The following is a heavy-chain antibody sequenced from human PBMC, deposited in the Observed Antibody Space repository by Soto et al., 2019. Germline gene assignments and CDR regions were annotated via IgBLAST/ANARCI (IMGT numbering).Heavy chain of an antibody. CDR2: FDPEYGKT. D-gene: IGHD2-2*02. Sequence: ASVKVSCKVSGRTLSEISIHWVRQAPGRGPEWMGGFDPEYGKTTYAQKFQGRFTMTEDTSTDTAYMELSSLRSEDTAVYYCARGYCSSTSCYNYYYGMDVWGQGTTVTVSS. CDR1: GRTLSEIS. V-gene: IGHV1-24*01. J-gene: IGHJ6*02. CDR3: ARGYCSSTSCYNYYYGMDV.